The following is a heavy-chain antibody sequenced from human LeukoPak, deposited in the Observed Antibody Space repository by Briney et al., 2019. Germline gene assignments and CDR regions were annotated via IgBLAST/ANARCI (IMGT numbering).Heavy chain of an antibody. CDR3: ARRSSSSLGAFDI. D-gene: IGHD6-13*01. CDR1: GYTFTGYY. CDR2: IKPNSGGT. Sequence: ASMKVSCKTSGYTFTGYYMHWVRQAPGQGLEWMGWIKPNSGGTDYAQNFQGRVTMTRDTSISTAYMELSRLRSDDTAVYYCARRSSSSLGAFDIWGQGTMVTVSS. J-gene: IGHJ3*02. V-gene: IGHV1-2*02.